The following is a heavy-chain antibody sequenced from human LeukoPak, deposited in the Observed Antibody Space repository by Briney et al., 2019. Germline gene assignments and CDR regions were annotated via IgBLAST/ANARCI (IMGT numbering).Heavy chain of an antibody. CDR1: GFTFSSYG. D-gene: IGHD3-22*01. CDR3: ARDGFTPSIPGDSSGYSDAFDI. CDR2: IWYDGSNK. Sequence: GRSLRLSCAASGFTFSSYGMHWVRQAPGKGLEWVAVIWYDGSNKYYADSVKGRFTISRDNSKNTLYLQMNSLRAEDTAVYYCARDGFTPSIPGDSSGYSDAFDIWGQGTMVTVSS. J-gene: IGHJ3*02. V-gene: IGHV3-33*01.